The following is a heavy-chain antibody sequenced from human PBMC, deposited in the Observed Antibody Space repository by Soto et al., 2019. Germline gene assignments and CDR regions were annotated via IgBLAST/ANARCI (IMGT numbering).Heavy chain of an antibody. D-gene: IGHD6-6*01. CDR3: ARNSYSSSSGGDYYYYGMDV. CDR2: IDPSDSYT. Sequence: GESLKISCKGSGYSFTIYWISWVRQMPGKGLEWMGRIDPSDSYTNYSPSLQGHVTISADKSISTAYLQWSSLRASDTAMYYCARNSYSSSSGGDYYYYGMDVWGQGTTVTVSS. J-gene: IGHJ6*02. V-gene: IGHV5-10-1*01. CDR1: GYSFTIYW.